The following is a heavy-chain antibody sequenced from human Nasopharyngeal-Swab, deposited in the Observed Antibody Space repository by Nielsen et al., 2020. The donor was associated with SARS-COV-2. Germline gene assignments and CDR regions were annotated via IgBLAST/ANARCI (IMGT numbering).Heavy chain of an antibody. Sequence: ASVKVSCKASGYTFTSYYMHWVRQAPGQGLAWMGIINPSGGSTSYAQKFQGSFTMTRDTSTSTVYMELSSLRSEDTAVYYCARREGGITIFGVAPYYYYGMDVWGQGTTVTVSS. CDR3: ARREGGITIFGVAPYYYYGMDV. J-gene: IGHJ6*02. CDR2: INPSGGST. CDR1: GYTFTSYY. V-gene: IGHV1-46*01. D-gene: IGHD3-3*01.